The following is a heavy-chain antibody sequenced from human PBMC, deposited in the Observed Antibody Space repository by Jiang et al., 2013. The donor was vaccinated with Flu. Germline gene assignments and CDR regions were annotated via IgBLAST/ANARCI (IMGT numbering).Heavy chain of an antibody. CDR1: GGSISSYY. D-gene: IGHD3-22*01. J-gene: IGHJ5*02. CDR2: IYYSGST. Sequence: PGLVKPSETLSLTCTVSGGSISSYYWSWIRQPPGKGLEWIGYIYYSGSTNYNPSLKSRVTISVDTSKNQFSLKLSSVTAADTAVYYCAKDSSGYANWLDPWGQGTLVTVSS. CDR3: AKDSSGYANWLDP. V-gene: IGHV4-59*01.